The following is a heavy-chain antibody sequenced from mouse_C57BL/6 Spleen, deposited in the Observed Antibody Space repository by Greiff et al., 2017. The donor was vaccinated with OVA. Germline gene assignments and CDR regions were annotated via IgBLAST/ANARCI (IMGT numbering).Heavy chain of an antibody. Sequence: EVKLMESEGGLVQPGSSMKLSCTASGFTFSDYYMAWVRQVPEKGLEWVANINYDGSSTYYLDSLKSRFIISRDNAKNILYLQMSSLKSEDTATYYCAIYYYGYAMDYWGQGTSVTVSS. CDR3: AIYYYGYAMDY. D-gene: IGHD1-1*01. CDR1: GFTFSDYY. V-gene: IGHV5-16*01. CDR2: INYDGSST. J-gene: IGHJ4*01.